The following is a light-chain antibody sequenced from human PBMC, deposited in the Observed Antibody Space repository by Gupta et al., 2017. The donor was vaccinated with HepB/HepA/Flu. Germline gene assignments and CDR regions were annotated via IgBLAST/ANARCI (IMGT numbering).Light chain of an antibody. CDR2: SAA. CDR3: QHYYDIPIT. V-gene: IGKV4-1*01. CDR1: QNLLYANNKDY. Sequence: IVVTTSPASMPVSPGEQATINCKSSQNLLYANNKDYLAWYQQKPGQPPKLLISSAATRDSGVPDRFSGSGSRTDFTLTISGLQADDVAVYYCQHYYDIPITFGQGTRLEIK. J-gene: IGKJ5*01.